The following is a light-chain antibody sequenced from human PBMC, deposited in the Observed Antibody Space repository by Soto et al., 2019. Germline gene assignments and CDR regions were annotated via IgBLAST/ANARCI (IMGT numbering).Light chain of an antibody. CDR1: SSDVGGYNY. J-gene: IGLJ1*01. CDR2: DVS. V-gene: IGLV2-14*01. CDR3: SSYTSSNTYV. Sequence: SVLTQPASVSGSPGQSITISCPGTSSDVGGYNYVSWYQQHPGKAPKLMIYDVSNRPSGVSDRFSGSKSDNTASLTISGLHSEDEADYYCSSYTSSNTYVFGTGTKVTVL.